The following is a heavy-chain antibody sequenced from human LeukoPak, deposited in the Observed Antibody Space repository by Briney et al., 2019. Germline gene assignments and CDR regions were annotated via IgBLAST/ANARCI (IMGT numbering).Heavy chain of an antibody. CDR2: LYDDGTT. J-gene: IGHJ5*02. Sequence: PGGSLRLSCAASGFTVSSHFMSWVRQAPGKGLEWVSVLYDDGTTKYPDSVKGRFTISRDNSKNTLYLQMNSLRAEDTAVYYCAREYNLNWFDPWGQGTLVTVSS. V-gene: IGHV3-53*01. CDR3: AREYNLNWFDP. CDR1: GFTVSSHF. D-gene: IGHD1-14*01.